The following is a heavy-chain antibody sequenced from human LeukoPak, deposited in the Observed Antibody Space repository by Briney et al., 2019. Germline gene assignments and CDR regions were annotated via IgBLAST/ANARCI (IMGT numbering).Heavy chain of an antibody. J-gene: IGHJ4*02. CDR3: AIDYYDSSALAY. CDR2: INWNGGST. V-gene: IGHV3-20*04. CDR1: GFTFDDYG. Sequence: PGGSLRLSCAASGFTFDDYGMSWVRQAPGKGLEWVSGINWNGGSTGYADSVKGRFTISRDNAKNSLYLQMNSLRAEDTAVYYCAIDYYDSSALAYWGQGTLVTVSS. D-gene: IGHD3-22*01.